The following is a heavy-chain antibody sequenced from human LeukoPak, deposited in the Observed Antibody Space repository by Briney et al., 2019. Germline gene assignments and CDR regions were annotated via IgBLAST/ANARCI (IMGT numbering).Heavy chain of an antibody. J-gene: IGHJ4*02. Sequence: GRSLRLSCAASGFTFSSYAMHWVRQAPGKGLEWVAVISYDGSNKYYADSVKGRFTISRDNSKNTLYLQMNSLRAEDTAVYYCARPGVIKYYFDYWGQGTLVTVSS. D-gene: IGHD3-16*02. V-gene: IGHV3-30*04. CDR3: ARPGVIKYYFDY. CDR2: ISYDGSNK. CDR1: GFTFSSYA.